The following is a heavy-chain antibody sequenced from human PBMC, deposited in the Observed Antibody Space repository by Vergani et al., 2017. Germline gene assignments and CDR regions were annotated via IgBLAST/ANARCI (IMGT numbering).Heavy chain of an antibody. CDR2: IYSCGST. D-gene: IGHD6-13*01. CDR1: GFTVSSNY. J-gene: IGHJ5*02. V-gene: IGHV3-66*01. Sequence: EVQLVESGGGLVQPGGSLRLSCAASGFTVSSNYMSWVRQAPGKGLEWVSVIYSCGSTYYADSVKGRFTISRDNSKNRPYLQMNSLRAEDTAVYYCAREGAAAGPGWFDPWGQGTLVTVSS. CDR3: AREGAAAGPGWFDP.